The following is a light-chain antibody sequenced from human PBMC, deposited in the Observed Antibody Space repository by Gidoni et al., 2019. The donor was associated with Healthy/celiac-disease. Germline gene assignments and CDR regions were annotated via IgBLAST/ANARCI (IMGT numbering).Light chain of an antibody. Sequence: IVMTPSPATLSVSPGERANLACRSSQSVTSNLAWYQQKPGQAPRLLIYGASTRATGIPARFRGSGSGTEFTLTISSLQSEDFAVYYCQQYNNWPPLTFGGGTKVEIK. V-gene: IGKV3-15*01. J-gene: IGKJ4*01. CDR3: QQYNNWPPLT. CDR2: GAS. CDR1: QSVTSN.